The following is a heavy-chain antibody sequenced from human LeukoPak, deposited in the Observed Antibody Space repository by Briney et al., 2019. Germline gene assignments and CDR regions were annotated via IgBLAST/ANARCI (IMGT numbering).Heavy chain of an antibody. D-gene: IGHD3-3*01. CDR3: ARTYYDFWSGYPDAFDI. Sequence: PGGSLRLSCAASGFTFSSYSMNWVRQAPGKGLEWVSSISSSSSYIYYADSVKGRFTISRDNAKNSLYLQMNSLRAEDTAVYYCARTYYDFWSGYPDAFDIWGQGTMVTVSS. CDR2: ISSSSSYI. CDR1: GFTFSSYS. J-gene: IGHJ3*02. V-gene: IGHV3-21*01.